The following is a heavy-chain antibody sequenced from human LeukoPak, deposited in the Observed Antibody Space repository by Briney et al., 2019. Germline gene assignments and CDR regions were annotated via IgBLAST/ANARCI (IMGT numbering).Heavy chain of an antibody. D-gene: IGHD3-22*01. CDR3: AKEDFYESSGYPPFDY. J-gene: IGHJ4*02. CDR2: ISGSDGRT. CDR1: GFTFSGYA. V-gene: IGHV3-23*01. Sequence: GGSLRLSCAASGFTFSGYAMSWVRQAPGKGLGCVSSISGSDGRTNYADSVKGRFTISRDNSKNTLYLQMNSLRAEDTAVYYCAKEDFYESSGYPPFDYWGQGTLVTVSS.